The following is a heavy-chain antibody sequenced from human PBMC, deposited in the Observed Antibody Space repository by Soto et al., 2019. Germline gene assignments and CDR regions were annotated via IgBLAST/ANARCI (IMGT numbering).Heavy chain of an antibody. CDR1: GYTFTSYD. Sequence: QVQLVQSGAEVKKPGASVKVSCKASGYTFTSYDINWVRQATGQGLEWMGWMNPNSGNTGYAQKFQGRVTMTRNTSISTAYMELRSLRSEDMAMYYCARATYMVRGVIITYSFDYWGQGTLVTVSS. CDR2: MNPNSGNT. D-gene: IGHD3-10*01. V-gene: IGHV1-8*01. J-gene: IGHJ4*02. CDR3: ARATYMVRGVIITYSFDY.